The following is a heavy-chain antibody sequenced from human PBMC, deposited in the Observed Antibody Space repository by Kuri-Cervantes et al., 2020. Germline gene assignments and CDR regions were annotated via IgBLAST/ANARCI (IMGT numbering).Heavy chain of an antibody. CDR1: GFTFSTYW. CDR2: ISWNSGSI. J-gene: IGHJ4*02. Sequence: GGSLRLSCSASGFTFSTYWMDWVRQAPGKGLEWVSGISWNSGSIGYADSVKGRFTISRDNAKNSLYLQMNSLRAEDTAVYYCAGHSSSGYWGQGTLVTVSS. V-gene: IGHV3-9*01. D-gene: IGHD6-6*01. CDR3: AGHSSSGY.